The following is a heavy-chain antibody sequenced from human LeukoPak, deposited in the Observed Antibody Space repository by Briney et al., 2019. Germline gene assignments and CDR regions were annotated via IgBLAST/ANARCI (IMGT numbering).Heavy chain of an antibody. Sequence: GGTLRLSCAASGFTFSSYGMSWVRQAPGKGLEWVSAISGSGGSTYYADSVKGRFTISRDNSKNTLYLQMNSLRAEDTAVYYCAKVRGYSYGESFDYWGQGTLVTVSS. V-gene: IGHV3-23*01. D-gene: IGHD5-18*01. CDR1: GFTFSSYG. J-gene: IGHJ4*02. CDR3: AKVRGYSYGESFDY. CDR2: ISGSGGST.